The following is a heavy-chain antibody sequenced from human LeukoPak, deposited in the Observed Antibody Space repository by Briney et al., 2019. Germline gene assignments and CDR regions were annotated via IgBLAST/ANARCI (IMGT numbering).Heavy chain of an antibody. Sequence: PGGSLRLSCAASGFTFSSYSMNWVRQAPGKGLEWVSSISSSSSYIYYADSVKGRFTISRDNAKNSLYLQMNSLRAEDTAVYYCARDAPYYYDSSGTDAFDIWGQGTMVTVSS. V-gene: IGHV3-21*01. CDR2: ISSSSSYI. J-gene: IGHJ3*02. D-gene: IGHD3-22*01. CDR3: ARDAPYYYDSSGTDAFDI. CDR1: GFTFSSYS.